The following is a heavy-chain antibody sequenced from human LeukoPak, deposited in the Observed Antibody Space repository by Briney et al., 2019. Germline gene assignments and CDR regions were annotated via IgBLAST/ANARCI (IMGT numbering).Heavy chain of an antibody. CDR1: GGTFSSYA. D-gene: IGHD3-9*01. CDR3: ARSRGYYDILTGYLWDY. V-gene: IGHV1-69*04. CDR2: IIPILGIA. J-gene: IGHJ4*02. Sequence: SVKVSCKASGGTFSSYAISWVRQAPGQGLEWMGRIIPILGIANCAQKFQGRVTITADKSTSTAYMELSSLRSEDTAVYYCARSRGYYDILTGYLWDYWGQGTLVTVSS.